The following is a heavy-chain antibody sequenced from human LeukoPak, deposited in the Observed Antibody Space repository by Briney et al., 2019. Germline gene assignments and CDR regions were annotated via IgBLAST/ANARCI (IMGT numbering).Heavy chain of an antibody. Sequence: GGSLRLSCAASRFIFSDYYMGWIRQAPGRGLEWVSDIIDSGTKIYYTDSVKGRFTISRDNAKKSLFLQMNSLRAEDTAVYYCARESQSASSWDSNFDYWGQGTFVTVSS. CDR3: ARESQSASSWDSNFDY. D-gene: IGHD4-11*01. V-gene: IGHV3-11*04. J-gene: IGHJ4*02. CDR1: RFIFSDYY. CDR2: IIDSGTKI.